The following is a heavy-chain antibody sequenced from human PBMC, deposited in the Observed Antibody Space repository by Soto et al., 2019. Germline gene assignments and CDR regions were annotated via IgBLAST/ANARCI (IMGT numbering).Heavy chain of an antibody. V-gene: IGHV3-21*01. D-gene: IGHD2-2*01. CDR2: ISSSSSYI. CDR1: GFTFSSYS. CDR3: ARCEDQLLHIYYYYGMEV. Sequence: PGGSLRLSCAASGFTFSSYSMNWVRQAPGKGLEWVSSISSSSSYIYYADSVKGRFTISRDNAKNSLYLQMNSLRAEDTAVYYCARCEDQLLHIYYYYGMEVWGQGTTVTVSS. J-gene: IGHJ6*02.